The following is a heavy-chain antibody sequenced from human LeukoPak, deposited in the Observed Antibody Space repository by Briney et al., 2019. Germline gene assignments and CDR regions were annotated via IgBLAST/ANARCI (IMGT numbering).Heavy chain of an antibody. D-gene: IGHD1-26*01. J-gene: IGHJ3*01. V-gene: IGHV4-59*01. Sequence: PSETLSLTCTVSGGTISRYYWSWIRQPPGKGLEWIAYIDYSESTNYNPSLKSRLTISVDASKNQFSLRLSSVTAADTAVYYCARDRRRDLLHAFDAWGQGTMVTVSS. CDR1: GGTISRYY. CDR2: IDYSEST. CDR3: ARDRRRDLLHAFDA.